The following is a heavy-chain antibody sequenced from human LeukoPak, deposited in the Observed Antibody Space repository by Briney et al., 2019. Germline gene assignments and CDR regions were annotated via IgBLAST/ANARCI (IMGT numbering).Heavy chain of an antibody. CDR2: INHSGST. J-gene: IGHJ3*02. CDR1: GGSFSGYY. V-gene: IGHV4-34*01. CDR3: ASSTYCSGGSCYSENAFDI. Sequence: SETLSLTCAVYGGSFSGYYWSWIRQPPGKGLEWIGEINHSGSTNYNPSLKSRVTTSVDTSNNQFSLKLSSVTAADTAVYYCASSTYCSGGSCYSENAFDIWGQGTMVTVSS. D-gene: IGHD2-15*01.